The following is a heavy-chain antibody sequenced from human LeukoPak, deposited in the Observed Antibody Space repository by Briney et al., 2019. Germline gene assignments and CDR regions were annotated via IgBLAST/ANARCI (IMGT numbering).Heavy chain of an antibody. V-gene: IGHV4-59*08. D-gene: IGHD2-15*01. CDR2: VYYSGST. J-gene: IGHJ4*02. CDR3: ARHDSAYSFDY. Sequence: SETLSLTCAVYGGSFSGYYWSWIRQPPGKGLEWIGYVYYSGSTNYNPSLKGRVTISLDTSKIQFSLKLSSVTAADTAVYYCARHDSAYSFDYWGQGALVTVSS. CDR1: GGSFSGYY.